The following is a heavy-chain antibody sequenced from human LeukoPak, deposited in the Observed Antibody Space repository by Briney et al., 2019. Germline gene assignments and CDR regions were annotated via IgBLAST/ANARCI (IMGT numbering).Heavy chain of an antibody. CDR2: INHSGST. D-gene: IGHD2-2*01. Sequence: PSETLSLTCAVYGGSFSGYYWSWIRQTPGKGLEWIGEINHSGSTNYNPSLKSRVTISVDTSKNQFSLKLSSVTAADTAVYYCARGRAEVVVVPAAIPYFDYWGQGTLVTVSS. CDR1: GGSFSGYY. CDR3: ARGRAEVVVVPAAIPYFDY. V-gene: IGHV4-34*01. J-gene: IGHJ4*02.